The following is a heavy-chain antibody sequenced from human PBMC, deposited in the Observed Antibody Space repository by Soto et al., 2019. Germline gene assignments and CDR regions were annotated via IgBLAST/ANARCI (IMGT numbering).Heavy chain of an antibody. CDR2: LYHTGSI. V-gene: IGHV4-38-2*02. J-gene: IGHJ4*02. CDR3: ARDVSVAGQRWVDY. CDR1: GYSIGSGYY. Sequence: KASETLSLTCAVSGYSIGSGYYWGWIRQPPGKGLEWIGSLYHTGSIYYNPSLKSRVTISVDTSKNQFSLNLISVTAADTAVYYCARDVSVAGQRWVDYWGQGTLVTVSS. D-gene: IGHD6-19*01.